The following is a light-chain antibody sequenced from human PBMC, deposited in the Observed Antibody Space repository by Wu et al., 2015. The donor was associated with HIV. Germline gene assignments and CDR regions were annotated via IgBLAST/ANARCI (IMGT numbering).Light chain of an antibody. V-gene: IGKV3-15*01. CDR1: QSVSSN. Sequence: EIVMTQSPATLSVSPGERATLSCRAGQSVSSNLAWYQQRPGQAPRLLINGASTRATGIPARFSGRGSGTDFTLTISSLEPEDFAVYYCQQRTSWPLTFGQGTRLEIK. CDR3: QQRTSWPLT. CDR2: GAS. J-gene: IGKJ5*01.